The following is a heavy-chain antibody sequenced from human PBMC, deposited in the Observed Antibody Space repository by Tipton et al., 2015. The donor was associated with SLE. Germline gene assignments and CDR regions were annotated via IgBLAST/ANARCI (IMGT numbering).Heavy chain of an antibody. Sequence: WSWIRQPPGKGLEWIGEINHSGSTNYNPSLKSRVTISVDTSKNQFSLKVSSVTAADTAVYYCARGHDYGSGSYYNYYYYGMDVWGQGTTVTVSS. CDR2: INHSGST. V-gene: IGHV4-34*01. CDR3: ARGHDYGSGSYYNYYYYGMDV. D-gene: IGHD3-10*01. J-gene: IGHJ6*02.